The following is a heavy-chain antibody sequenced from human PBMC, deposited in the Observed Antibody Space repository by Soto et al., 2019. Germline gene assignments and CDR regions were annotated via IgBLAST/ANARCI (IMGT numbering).Heavy chain of an antibody. CDR1: GGSVSSGSYY. D-gene: IGHD6-19*01. Sequence: QVQLQESGPGLVKPSETLSLTCTVSGGSVSSGSYYWSWIRQPPGRGLEWIGYIYYSGSNNYNPSLKSRVTISVDTSKNLFSLKLSSVTAADTAVYSCARGIEGWYQGRYYSGMDVWGQGTTVTVSS. J-gene: IGHJ6*02. V-gene: IGHV4-61*01. CDR3: ARGIEGWYQGRYYSGMDV. CDR2: IYYSGSN.